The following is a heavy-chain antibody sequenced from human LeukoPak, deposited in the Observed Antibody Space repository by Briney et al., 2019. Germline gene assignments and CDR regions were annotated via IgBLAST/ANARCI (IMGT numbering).Heavy chain of an antibody. V-gene: IGHV4-59*08. CDR3: AVGATHYYMDV. CDR1: GGSIRGYY. CDR2: IYYSGST. D-gene: IGHD3-16*01. J-gene: IGHJ6*03. Sequence: PSETLSLTCTVSGGSIRGYYWSWVRQPPGKGLEWIAYIYYSGSTNYNPPLKSRVTISLDTSKNQFSLKLSSVTAADTAVYYCAVGATHYYMDVWGKGTTVTVSS.